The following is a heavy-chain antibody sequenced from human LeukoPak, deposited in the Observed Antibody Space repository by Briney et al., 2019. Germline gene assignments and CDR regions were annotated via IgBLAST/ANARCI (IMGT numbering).Heavy chain of an antibody. CDR1: GFTFSSYS. D-gene: IGHD6-19*01. J-gene: IGHJ4*02. V-gene: IGHV3-48*01. CDR3: ARDRSSGFKNDFDY. CDR2: ISGNGNSI. Sequence: PGGSLRLSCAASGFTFSSYSMNWLRQAPEKGLEWLSFISGNGNSIYYADSVKGRFTISRDNTKSSLSLQMHSLTAEDTAVYYCARDRSSGFKNDFDYWGQGTLVTVSP.